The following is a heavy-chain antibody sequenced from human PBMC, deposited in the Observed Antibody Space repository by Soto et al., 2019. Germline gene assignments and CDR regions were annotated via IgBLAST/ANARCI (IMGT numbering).Heavy chain of an antibody. J-gene: IGHJ3*02. CDR1: GFSLSTSGVG. CDR2: IYWDDDK. CDR3: AHRPSSGWYCGWAFDI. V-gene: IGHV2-5*02. D-gene: IGHD6-19*01. Sequence: SGPTLVNPTQTLTLTCTFSGFSLSTSGVGVGWIRQPPGKALEWLALIYWDDDKRYSPSLKSRLTITKDTSKNQVVLTMTNKDPVDTATYYCAHRPSSGWYCGWAFDIWGQGTMVTVSS.